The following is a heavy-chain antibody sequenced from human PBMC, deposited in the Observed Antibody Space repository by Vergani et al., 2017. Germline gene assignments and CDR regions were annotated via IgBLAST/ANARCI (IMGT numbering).Heavy chain of an antibody. J-gene: IGHJ6*02. CDR2: FDPEDGET. Sequence: QVQLVQSGAEVQKPGASVKVSCKVSGYTLTELSMHWVRQAPGKGHEWMGGFDPEDGETIDAQKFQGRVNMTEDTSTGTAYMELSSLRSEDTAVYSCATRSRYYYGMDVWGQGTTVTV. CDR1: GYTLTELS. V-gene: IGHV1-24*01. CDR3: ATRSRYYYGMDV.